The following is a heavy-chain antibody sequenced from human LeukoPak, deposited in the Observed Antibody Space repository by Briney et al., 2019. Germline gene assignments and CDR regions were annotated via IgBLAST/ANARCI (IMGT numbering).Heavy chain of an antibody. CDR2: MSTHSGNT. J-gene: IGHJ6*03. V-gene: IGHV1-8*01. D-gene: IGHD5-18*01. CDR3: ARDLGTAMVTVGYYYYMDV. Sequence: ASVKVSCTAPGYTFTSYDINWVRQATGQGLEWMGWMSTHSGNTGYAQKFQGRVTMTMNTSISTAYMELSSLRSEDTAVYYCARDLGTAMVTVGYYYYMDVWGKGTTVTVSS. CDR1: GYTFTSYD.